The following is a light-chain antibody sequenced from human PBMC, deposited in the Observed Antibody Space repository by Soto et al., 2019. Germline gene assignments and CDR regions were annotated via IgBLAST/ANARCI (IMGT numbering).Light chain of an antibody. CDR2: AAS. Sequence: DIQMTQSPSSLSASVGDRVTITCRASQGISNLLVWFQHKPGKAPKRLIYAASSLQGGVTSRFSGSGSGTEFTLTITGLQPEDCADYYCLQHNTYPYTFGQGTKLEIK. CDR3: LQHNTYPYT. V-gene: IGKV1-17*01. CDR1: QGISNL. J-gene: IGKJ2*01.